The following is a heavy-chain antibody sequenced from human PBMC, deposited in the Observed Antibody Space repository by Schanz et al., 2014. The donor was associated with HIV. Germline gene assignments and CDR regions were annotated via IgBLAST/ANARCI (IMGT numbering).Heavy chain of an antibody. J-gene: IGHJ4*02. D-gene: IGHD6-19*01. Sequence: EVRLLESGGGLVQPGGSLRLACSASGFNFSNYAMHWVRQTAGKGLAWVSGFSGSAGSTYYADSVKGRFTISRDNSMNTLFLQMNSLRAEDTAMYFCARETGGSGWYTLDYWGQGTLIAVSS. CDR3: ARETGGSGWYTLDY. CDR2: FSGSAGST. CDR1: GFNFSNYA. V-gene: IGHV3-23*01.